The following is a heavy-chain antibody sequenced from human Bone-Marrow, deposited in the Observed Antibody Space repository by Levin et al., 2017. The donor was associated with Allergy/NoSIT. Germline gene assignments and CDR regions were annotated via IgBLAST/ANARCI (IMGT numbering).Heavy chain of an antibody. J-gene: IGHJ4*02. Sequence: QTGESLKISCAVSGFPFRSYGIHWVRQAPGKGLEWVTFISYDGSDENYADSVKGRFIITRDTSKNTVYLQLNSLRPEDSAVYYCARDFHYTGTIDYWGQGTLVTVSS. CDR1: GFPFRSYG. CDR2: ISYDGSDE. CDR3: ARDFHYTGTIDY. D-gene: IGHD2-2*02. V-gene: IGHV3-30*03.